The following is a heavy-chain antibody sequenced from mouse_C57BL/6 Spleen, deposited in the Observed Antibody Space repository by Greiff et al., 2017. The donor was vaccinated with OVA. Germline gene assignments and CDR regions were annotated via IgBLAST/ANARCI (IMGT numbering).Heavy chain of an antibody. CDR1: WFSLTSYG. V-gene: IGHV2-3*01. CDR3: AKGYYAMDY. Sequence: VQLQESGPGLVASLQSLSILSTCPWFSLTSYGVSWVRQPPGKGLEWLGVIWGDGSTNYHSALISRLSISKDNSKSQVFLKLNSLQTDDTATYYCAKGYYAMDYWGQGTSVTVSS. CDR2: IWGDGST. J-gene: IGHJ4*01.